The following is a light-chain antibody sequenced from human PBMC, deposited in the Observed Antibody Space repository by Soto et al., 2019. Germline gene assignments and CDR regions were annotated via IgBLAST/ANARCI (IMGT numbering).Light chain of an antibody. CDR3: QQFHSFSRT. CDR1: QNINSW. V-gene: IGKV1-5*01. Sequence: DIQMTQSPSTLSASVGDRVTITCRASQNINSWLAWYQQKPGKAPNLLIYDASTLESGVPSRFSGRGSGTEFNLTISSLQPEDFATYYCQQFHSFSRTFGQGTKVEV. CDR2: DAS. J-gene: IGKJ1*01.